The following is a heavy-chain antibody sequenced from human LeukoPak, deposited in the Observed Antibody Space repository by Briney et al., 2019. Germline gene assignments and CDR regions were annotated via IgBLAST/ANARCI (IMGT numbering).Heavy chain of an antibody. Sequence: SETLSLTCAVYGGSFSGYYWSWIRQPPGKGLEWIGEINHSGSTNYNPSLKSRVTISVDTSKNQFSLKLSSVTAADTAVYYCAREIIAAAGKARRDWYFDLWGRGTLVTVSS. V-gene: IGHV4-34*01. CDR3: AREIIAAAGKARRDWYFDL. CDR2: INHSGST. D-gene: IGHD6-13*01. CDR1: GGSFSGYY. J-gene: IGHJ2*01.